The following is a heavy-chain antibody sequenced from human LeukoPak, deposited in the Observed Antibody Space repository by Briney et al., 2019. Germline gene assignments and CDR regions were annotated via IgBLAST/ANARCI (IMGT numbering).Heavy chain of an antibody. CDR3: AKSSSSGWFDP. J-gene: IGHJ5*02. CDR2: ISSSSSHI. CDR1: GFTFSSYS. D-gene: IGHD6-6*01. V-gene: IGHV3-21*01. Sequence: GGSLRLSCAASGFTFSSYSMNWVRQAPGKGLEWVSSISSSSSHIYYADSVKGRFTISRDNAKNSLYLQMNSLRAEDTAVYYCAKSSSSGWFDPWGQGALVTVSS.